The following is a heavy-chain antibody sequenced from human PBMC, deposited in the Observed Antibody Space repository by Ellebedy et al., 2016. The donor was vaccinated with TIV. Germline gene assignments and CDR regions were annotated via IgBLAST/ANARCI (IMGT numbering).Heavy chain of an antibody. J-gene: IGHJ4*02. V-gene: IGHV4-39*07. Sequence: SETLSLXXIVSGGSISSMSSPWGWIRQAPGKGLEWIGNVFYSGDTSYNPSLRSRVTMSVDTSRNQLSLTLRSVTAADTGIYYCARMTSRGFSTPAYWGQGTLVTVSS. CDR1: GGSISSMSSP. CDR2: VFYSGDT. D-gene: IGHD6-19*01. CDR3: ARMTSRGFSTPAY.